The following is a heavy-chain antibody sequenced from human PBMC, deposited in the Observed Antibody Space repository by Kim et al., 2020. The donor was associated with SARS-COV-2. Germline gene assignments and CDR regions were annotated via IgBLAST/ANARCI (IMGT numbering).Heavy chain of an antibody. Sequence: GGSLRLSCAASGFTFSSYAMHWVRQAPGKGLEWVAVISYDGSNKYYADSVKGRFTISRDNSKNTLYLQMNSLRAEDTAVYYCARVTGRRGITIKTSEGDGMDVWGQGTTVTVSS. J-gene: IGHJ6*02. D-gene: IGHD3-10*01. CDR2: ISYDGSNK. CDR1: GFTFSSYA. CDR3: ARVTGRRGITIKTSEGDGMDV. V-gene: IGHV3-30*04.